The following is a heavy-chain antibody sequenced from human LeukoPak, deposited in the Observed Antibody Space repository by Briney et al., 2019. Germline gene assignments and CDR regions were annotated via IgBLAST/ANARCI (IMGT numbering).Heavy chain of an antibody. Sequence: PGGYLRRSCAASGFTSSNYWMTWVRQGPGQGLEWVANIKKDGSEKDYVDSAKGRFTISRDNAKNSLDLQMNSLRAEDTAVYYCAGESNYYDNGAYYDAFDMWGQGTMVTVSS. D-gene: IGHD3-22*01. CDR3: AGESNYYDNGAYYDAFDM. CDR2: IKKDGSEK. CDR1: GFTSSNYW. V-gene: IGHV3-7*05. J-gene: IGHJ3*02.